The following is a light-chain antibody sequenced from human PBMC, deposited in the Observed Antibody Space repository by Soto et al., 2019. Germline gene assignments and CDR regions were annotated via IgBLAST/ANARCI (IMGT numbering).Light chain of an antibody. CDR3: SSYAGSNNSYV. CDR1: SSDVGGYNY. Sequence: QSALTQPPSASGSPGQSVTSSCTGTSSDVGGYNYVSWYQQHPGKAPKLMIYEVSKRPSGVPDRFSGSKSGNTASLTVSGLQAEDEADYYCSSYAGSNNSYVFGTGTKRTVL. V-gene: IGLV2-8*01. CDR2: EVS. J-gene: IGLJ1*01.